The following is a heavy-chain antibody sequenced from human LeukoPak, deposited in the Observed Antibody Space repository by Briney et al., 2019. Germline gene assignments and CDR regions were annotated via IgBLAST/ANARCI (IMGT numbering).Heavy chain of an antibody. CDR3: ARATRGYSYGYGY. J-gene: IGHJ4*02. V-gene: IGHV3-21*01. D-gene: IGHD5-18*01. CDR2: ISSSSSYI. Sequence: PGGSLRFSCAASGFTFSSYSMNWVRQAPGKGLEWVSSISSSSSYIYYADSVKGRFTISRDNAKNSLYLQMNSLRAEDTAVYYCARATRGYSYGYGYWGQGTLVTVSS. CDR1: GFTFSSYS.